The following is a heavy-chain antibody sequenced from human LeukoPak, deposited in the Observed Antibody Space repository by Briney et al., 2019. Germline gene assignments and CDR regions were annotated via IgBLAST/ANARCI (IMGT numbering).Heavy chain of an antibody. D-gene: IGHD3-22*01. CDR2: INWNGGST. J-gene: IGHJ2*01. CDR3: ARDSRGSHYYDSSGYWNWYFDL. CDR1: GFTFSSYG. Sequence: GGSLRLSCAASGFTFSSYGMSWDRQAPGKGLEWVSGINWNGGSTGYADSVKGRFTISRDNAKNSLYLQMNSLRAEDTALYYCARDSRGSHYYDSSGYWNWYFDLWGRGTLVTVSS. V-gene: IGHV3-20*04.